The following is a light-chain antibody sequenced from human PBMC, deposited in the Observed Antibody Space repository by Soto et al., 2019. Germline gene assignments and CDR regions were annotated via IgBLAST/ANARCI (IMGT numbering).Light chain of an antibody. CDR1: QSVSSN. CDR3: QQYINWPPIT. Sequence: EIVMTQSPATLSVSPGERATLSCRASQSVSSNLAWYQQKPGQAPRLLIYGASTRATGIPARFSGSGSGTEFTLTISSLQSEDFAVCYCQQYINWPPITFGPGTGLEIK. J-gene: IGKJ5*01. V-gene: IGKV3-15*01. CDR2: GAS.